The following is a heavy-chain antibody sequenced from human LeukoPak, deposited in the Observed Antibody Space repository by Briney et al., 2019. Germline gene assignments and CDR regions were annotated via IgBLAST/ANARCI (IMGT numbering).Heavy chain of an antibody. J-gene: IGHJ6*03. D-gene: IGHD6-19*01. Sequence: SETLSLTCAVSGGSISSSSYYWSWIRQPPGKGLEWVGYIYCSGSTNYNPSLKSRVTISVDTSKNQFSLKLSSVTAADTAVYYCARDVQQWLIGYYYYYMGVWGKGTTVTVSS. V-gene: IGHV4-61*01. CDR1: GGSISSSSYY. CDR3: ARDVQQWLIGYYYYYMGV. CDR2: IYCSGST.